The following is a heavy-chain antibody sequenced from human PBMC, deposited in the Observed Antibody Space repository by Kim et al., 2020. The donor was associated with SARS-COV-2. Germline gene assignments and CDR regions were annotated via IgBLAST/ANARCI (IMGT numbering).Heavy chain of an antibody. Sequence: GGSLRLSCAASGFTFSSYAMSWVHQAPGKGLEWVSAISGSGGSTYYADSVKGRFTISRDNSKNTLYLQMNSLRAEDTAVYYCAKDLTTMVRGDPDYWGQGTLVTVSS. CDR1: GFTFSSYA. CDR2: ISGSGGST. J-gene: IGHJ4*02. CDR3: AKDLTTMVRGDPDY. D-gene: IGHD3-10*01. V-gene: IGHV3-23*01.